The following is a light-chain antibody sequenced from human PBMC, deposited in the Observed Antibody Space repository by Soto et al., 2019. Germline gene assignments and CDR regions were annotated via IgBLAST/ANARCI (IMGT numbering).Light chain of an antibody. CDR1: SSDVGGYNY. J-gene: IGLJ1*01. CDR2: DVS. CDR3: SSYTSSSTPCV. Sequence: QSALTQPASVSGSPGQSITISCTGTSSDVGGYNYVSWYQQHPGKAPKLMIYDVSNRPSGVSNRFSGSKSGNTASLTISGLQAEDEGDYYCSSYTSSSTPCVFGTGTKLTVL. V-gene: IGLV2-14*01.